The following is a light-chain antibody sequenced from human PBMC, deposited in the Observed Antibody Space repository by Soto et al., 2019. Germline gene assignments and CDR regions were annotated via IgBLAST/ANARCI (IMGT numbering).Light chain of an antibody. CDR1: NNL. CDR3: CAYVGARSYV. J-gene: IGLJ1*01. CDR2: EGT. V-gene: IGLV2-23*01. Sequence: QSALTQPASVSGSLGQSITISCTGTNNLVSWYQQHPGKAPKVVVYEGTKRPSGVSNRFSGSNSGGTASLTISGLQAEDEASYFCCAYVGARSYVFGPGTKLTVL.